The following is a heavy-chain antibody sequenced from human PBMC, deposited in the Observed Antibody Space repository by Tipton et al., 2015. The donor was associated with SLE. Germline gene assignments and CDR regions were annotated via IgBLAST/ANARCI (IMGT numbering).Heavy chain of an antibody. CDR2: FYSSVST. D-gene: IGHD3-16*01. J-gene: IGHJ4*02. V-gene: IGHV4-61*02. CDR1: GGSISSDSYY. CDR3: AREGAYYYDN. Sequence: TLSLTCTVSGGSISSDSYYWSWIRQPAGEGLEWIGRFYSSVSTNYNPSLKRRVTISVDTSKNQFSLKLSSVTAADTAVYYCAREGAYYYDNWGQGTLVTVSS.